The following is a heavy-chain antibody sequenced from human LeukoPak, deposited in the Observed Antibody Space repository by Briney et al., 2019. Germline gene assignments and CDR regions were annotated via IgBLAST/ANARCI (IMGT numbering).Heavy chain of an antibody. J-gene: IGHJ3*02. D-gene: IGHD6-13*01. V-gene: IGHV1-18*04. CDR2: ISAYNGNT. Sequence: ASVKVSCKASGYTFTSHGIIWVRQAPGQGLEWMAWISAYNGNTNYAQKLQGRVTVTTETSTSTAYMELRSLRFDDTAVYYCARDQSVRLLQTSSTYFKHVFAIWGQGSMVTVSS. CDR1: GYTFTSHG. CDR3: ARDQSVRLLQTSSTYFKHVFAI.